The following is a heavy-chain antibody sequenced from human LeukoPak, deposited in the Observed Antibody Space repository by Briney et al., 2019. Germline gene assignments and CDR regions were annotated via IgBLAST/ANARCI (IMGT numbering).Heavy chain of an antibody. D-gene: IGHD3-10*01. J-gene: IGHJ3*02. CDR3: ARDDITYYYGSGSYPTKAFDI. CDR1: GFTFSSYS. CDR2: ISSSSSTI. V-gene: IGHV3-48*04. Sequence: PGGSLRLSCAASGFTFSSYSMNWVRQAPGKGLEWVSYISSSSSTIYYADSVKGRFTISRDDAKNSLYLQMNSLRAGDTAVYYCARDDITYYYGSGSYPTKAFDIWGQGTMVTVSS.